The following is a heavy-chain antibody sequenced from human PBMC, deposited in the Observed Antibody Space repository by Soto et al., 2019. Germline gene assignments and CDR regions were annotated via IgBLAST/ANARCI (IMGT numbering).Heavy chain of an antibody. D-gene: IGHD2-15*01. CDR1: GGSISSDSYY. V-gene: IGHV4-39*01. CDR2: ISYSGST. CDR3: ARHRGDSVVTYYFDY. Sequence: SETLSLTCTFSGGSISSDSYYLGWIRQSPEKGLEWIASISYSGSTYYNPTLKSRLIISVDTSKNQFSLKLSSVTAADTAVYYCARHRGDSVVTYYFDYWGQGTLVTVSS. J-gene: IGHJ4*02.